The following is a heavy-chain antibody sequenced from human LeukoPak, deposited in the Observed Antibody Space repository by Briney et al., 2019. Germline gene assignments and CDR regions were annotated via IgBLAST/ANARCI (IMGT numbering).Heavy chain of an antibody. CDR1: GGSISSYG. D-gene: IGHD1/OR15-1a*01. CDR3: AKQGEIRQDYYMDV. V-gene: IGHV1-69*06. J-gene: IGHJ6*03. CDR2: IVPVFGTA. Sequence: SVKVSCKASGGSISSYGISWVRQAPGQGLEWMGRIVPVFGTANYAQKFQDRVTITADTVSNTAYMELTSLTSEDTAVYFCAKQGEIRQDYYMDVWGNGTAVTVSS.